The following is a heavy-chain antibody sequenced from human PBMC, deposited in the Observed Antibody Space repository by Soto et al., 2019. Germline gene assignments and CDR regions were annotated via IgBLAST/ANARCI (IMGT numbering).Heavy chain of an antibody. Sequence: QVQLVESGGGVVQPGRSLRLSCVASGFDFSSYGIHWVRQSPGKGLEWVASASYSGSEVFYADFAKGRFTVSKEISKKTAWLQMNALRHDDTAIYFCARDSVLPILNVDFWGQGTLVTFSS. CDR1: GFDFSSYG. D-gene: IGHD2-8*01. CDR3: ARDSVLPILNVDF. V-gene: IGHV3-30*03. J-gene: IGHJ4*02. CDR2: ASYSGSEV.